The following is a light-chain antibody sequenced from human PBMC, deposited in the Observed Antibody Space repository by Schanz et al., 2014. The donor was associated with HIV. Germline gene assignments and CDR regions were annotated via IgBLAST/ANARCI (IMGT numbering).Light chain of an antibody. J-gene: IGLJ3*02. CDR1: SSDVGDYDY. V-gene: IGLV2-11*01. CDR2: DVS. Sequence: SALTQPRSVSGSPGQSVTISCTGTSSDVGDYDYVSWYQQLPGKAPKFIIYDVSQRPSGVPDRFSGSKSGNTASLTISGLQAEDEADYYCCSYAGNYIWVFGGGTKLTVL. CDR3: CSYAGNYIWV.